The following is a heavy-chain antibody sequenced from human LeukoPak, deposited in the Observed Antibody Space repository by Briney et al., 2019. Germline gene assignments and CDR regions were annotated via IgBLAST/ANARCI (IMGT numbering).Heavy chain of an antibody. CDR1: GFTFSSCS. D-gene: IGHD3-22*01. CDR3: ARDVTYYYDSSTYSLDY. CDR2: LSGSGSTI. Sequence: GGSLRLSCAASGFTFSSCSMSWVRQAPGKGPEWISYLSGSGSTIYYADSVKGRFTISRDNANNSLYLQMNSLRADDTAIYYCARDVTYYYDSSTYSLDYWGQGTLVTVSS. J-gene: IGHJ4*02. V-gene: IGHV3-48*01.